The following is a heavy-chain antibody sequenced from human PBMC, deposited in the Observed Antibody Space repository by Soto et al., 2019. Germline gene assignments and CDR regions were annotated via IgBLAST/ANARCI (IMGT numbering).Heavy chain of an antibody. CDR3: ARVPDLRYCSSDNCDPDY. Sequence: PGGSLRLSCAASGFTFSSYGMHWVRQAPGKGLEWVAVIWYDGRNTYYADSVKGRFTISRVNSKNTLYLQMNSLRAEDTAVYFCARVPDLRYCSSDNCDPDYWGQGTLVTVSS. CDR1: GFTFSSYG. V-gene: IGHV3-30*19. D-gene: IGHD2-2*01. CDR2: IWYDGRNT. J-gene: IGHJ4*02.